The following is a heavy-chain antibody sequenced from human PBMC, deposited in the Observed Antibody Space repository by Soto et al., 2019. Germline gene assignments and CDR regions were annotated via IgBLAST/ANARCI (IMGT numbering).Heavy chain of an antibody. D-gene: IGHD7-27*01. V-gene: IGHV3-48*01. Sequence: GGSQRLSCATSGFILSDCAMNWVRQAPGKGLEWVSYISSSSSVIDYADSVKGRFTVSRDNARNSLYLQMNSLRAEDTAVYYCARDLSWGSNWYYYMDVWGKGTTVTVSS. CDR3: ARDLSWGSNWYYYMDV. CDR1: GFILSDCA. CDR2: ISSSSSVI. J-gene: IGHJ6*03.